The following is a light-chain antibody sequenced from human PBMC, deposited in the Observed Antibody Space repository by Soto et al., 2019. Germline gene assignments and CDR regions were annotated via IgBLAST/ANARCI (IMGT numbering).Light chain of an antibody. V-gene: IGLV2-11*01. J-gene: IGLJ1*01. CDR3: CSYAGSNTFYV. CDR2: DVS. Sequence: PALTQPRSLSVSPGQSVTIAFTGTSSDVGGYSYLSWYQQHPGKGPKLMIYDVSKRPSGVPDRFSGSKSGNTASLTISGLQAEDEADYYCCSYAGSNTFYVFGTGTKVTVL. CDR1: SSDVGGYSY.